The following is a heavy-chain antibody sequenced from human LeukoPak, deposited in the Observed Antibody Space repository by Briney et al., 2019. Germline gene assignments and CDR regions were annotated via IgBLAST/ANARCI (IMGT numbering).Heavy chain of an antibody. CDR3: ARARFLEWINNWFDP. D-gene: IGHD3-3*01. Sequence: GGSLRLSCAASGFTFSGSTMNWVRQAPGKGLEWVSFISTSSSYIYYADSVRGRFTISRDNAKNSLYLQMNSLRAEDTALYYCARARFLEWINNWFDPWGQGTLVTVSS. J-gene: IGHJ5*02. V-gene: IGHV3-21*04. CDR1: GFTFSGST. CDR2: ISTSSSYI.